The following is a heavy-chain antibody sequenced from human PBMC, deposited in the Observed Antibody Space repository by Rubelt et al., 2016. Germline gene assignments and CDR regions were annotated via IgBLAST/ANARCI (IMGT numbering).Heavy chain of an antibody. Sequence: VQLVESGGGVVQPGRSLRLSCAASGFTFSSYAMHWVRQAPGKGLEWVAVISYDGSNKYYADSVKGRFTISRDNAKNSLYLQMNSLRAEDTAGYYCARGWNDSVAHWGQGTLVTVSS. D-gene: IGHD1-1*01. CDR1: GFTFSSYA. V-gene: IGHV3-30*04. CDR2: ISYDGSNK. J-gene: IGHJ4*02. CDR3: ARGWNDSVAH.